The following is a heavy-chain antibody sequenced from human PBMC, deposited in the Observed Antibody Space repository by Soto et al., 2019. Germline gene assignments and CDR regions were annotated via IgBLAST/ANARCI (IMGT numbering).Heavy chain of an antibody. D-gene: IGHD3-10*01. CDR1: GFTFSRYS. Sequence: EVQLLESGGGLVQPGGSLSLSCAASGFTFSRYSMSWVRQAPGKGLERVSGFRTGGDDATTYYADAGKSRFTISRDNSKNMLFLQMNSLRAEDTAISYCAKKANSGPGSQYFDNWGQGTLVTVSS. CDR3: AKKANSGPGSQYFDN. J-gene: IGHJ4*02. CDR2: FRTGGDDATT. V-gene: IGHV3-23*01.